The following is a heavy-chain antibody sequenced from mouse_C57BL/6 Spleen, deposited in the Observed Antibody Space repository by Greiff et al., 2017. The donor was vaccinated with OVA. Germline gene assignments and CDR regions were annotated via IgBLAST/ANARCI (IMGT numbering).Heavy chain of an antibody. J-gene: IGHJ3*01. D-gene: IGHD2-4*01. CDR3: TGEGIYYDYDAWFAY. V-gene: IGHV6-3*01. CDR1: GFTFSNYW. CDR2: IRLKSDNYAT. Sequence: EVKVEESGGGLVQPGGSMKLSCVASGFTFSNYWMNWVRQSPEKGLEWVAQIRLKSDNYATHYAESVKGRFTISRDDSKSSVYLQMNNLRAEDTGIYYCTGEGIYYDYDAWFAYWGQGTLVTVSA.